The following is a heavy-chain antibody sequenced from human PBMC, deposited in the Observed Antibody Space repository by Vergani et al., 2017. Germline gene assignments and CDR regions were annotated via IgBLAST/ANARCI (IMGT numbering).Heavy chain of an antibody. J-gene: IGHJ3*02. D-gene: IGHD3-22*01. CDR3: ARVGPSDDXPHLSSGHSRAFDI. CDR1: GYTFTSYY. Sequence: QVQLVQSGAEVKKPGASAKVSCKASGYTFTSYYMHWVRQAPGQGLEWMGIINPSGGSTSYSQKFQGRVTMTRDTSTSTVYMELSSLRSEDTAVYYCARVGPSDDXPHLSSGHSRAFDIWGQETMVTVSS. CDR2: INPSGGST. V-gene: IGHV1-46*03.